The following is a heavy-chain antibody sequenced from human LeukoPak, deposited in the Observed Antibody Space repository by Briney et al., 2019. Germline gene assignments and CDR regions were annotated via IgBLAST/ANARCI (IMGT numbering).Heavy chain of an antibody. J-gene: IGHJ6*03. Sequence: KPSETLSLTCTVSGGSISSSSYYWGRIRQPPGKGLEWIGSIYYSGSTYYNPSLKSRVTISVDTSKNQFSLKLSSVTAADTAVYYCARTRRIVGATRGYYYYYYMDVWGKGTTVTVSS. CDR3: ARTRRIVGATRGYYYYYYMDV. V-gene: IGHV4-39*01. D-gene: IGHD1-26*01. CDR2: IYYSGST. CDR1: GGSISSSSYY.